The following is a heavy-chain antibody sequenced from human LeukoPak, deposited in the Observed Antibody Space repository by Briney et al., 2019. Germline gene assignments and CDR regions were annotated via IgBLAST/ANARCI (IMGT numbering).Heavy chain of an antibody. CDR2: ISGSGGST. CDR3: AKSTHDYGDSPFDY. CDR1: GFTFSTYA. J-gene: IGHJ4*02. D-gene: IGHD4-17*01. Sequence: PGGSLRLSCAASGFTFSTYAMSWVRQAPGRGLEWVSAISGSGGSTYYADSVKGRFTISRDNSKNTLYLQMNSLRAEDTAVYYCAKSTHDYGDSPFDYWGQGTLVTVSS. V-gene: IGHV3-23*01.